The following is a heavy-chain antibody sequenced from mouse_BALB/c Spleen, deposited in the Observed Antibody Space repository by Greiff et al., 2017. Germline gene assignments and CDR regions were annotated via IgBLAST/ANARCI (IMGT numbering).Heavy chain of an antibody. CDR3: AIHYYGYCCFAY. CDR1: GFTFSDYY. CDR2: ISDGGSYT. J-gene: IGHJ3*01. D-gene: IGHD1-2*01. Sequence: EVHLVESGGGLVKPGGSLKLSCAASGFTFSDYYMYWVRQTPEKRLEWVATISDGGSYTYYPDSVKGRFTISRDNAKNNLYLQMSSLKSEDTAMYYCAIHYYGYCCFAYWGQGTLVTVSA. V-gene: IGHV5-4*02.